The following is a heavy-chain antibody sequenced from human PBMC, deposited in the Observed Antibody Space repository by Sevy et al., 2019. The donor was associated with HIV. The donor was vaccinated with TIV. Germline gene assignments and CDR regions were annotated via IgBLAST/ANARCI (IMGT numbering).Heavy chain of an antibody. Sequence: SETLCLTCTVSGGSFSSSSYYWNWIRQPAGRGLEWIGRIYTSGSTNYNPSLKSRVTMSVDTSKNEFSLKLSSVTAADTAVYYCAGRIAVAAFDYWGQGNLVTVSS. J-gene: IGHJ4*02. CDR3: AGRIAVAAFDY. CDR2: IYTSGST. CDR1: GGSFSSSSYY. D-gene: IGHD6-19*01. V-gene: IGHV4-61*02.